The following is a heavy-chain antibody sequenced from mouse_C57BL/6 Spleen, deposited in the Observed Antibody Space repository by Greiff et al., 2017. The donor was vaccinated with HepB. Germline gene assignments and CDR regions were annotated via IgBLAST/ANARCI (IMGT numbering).Heavy chain of an antibody. CDR2: IYPGSGST. Sequence: QVQLQQSGAELVKPGASVKMSCKASGYTFTSYWITGLKQRPGQGLEWIGDIYPGSGSTTYNEKFKTKATLTVDTSSSTAYMQLSSLTSEDSAVYYCARFTTVVVYDYWGQGTTLTVSS. CDR3: ARFTTVVVYDY. V-gene: IGHV1-55*01. D-gene: IGHD1-1*01. J-gene: IGHJ2*01. CDR1: GYTFTSYW.